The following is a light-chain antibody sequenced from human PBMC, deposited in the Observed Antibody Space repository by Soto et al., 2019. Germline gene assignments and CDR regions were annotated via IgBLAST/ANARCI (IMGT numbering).Light chain of an antibody. CDR1: SSDVGGYNY. CDR3: SSYTSSSTLV. J-gene: IGLJ1*01. Sequence: QPVLTQPASVSGSPGQSITISCTGTSSDVGGYNYVSWYQQHPGKAPKLMIYDVSNRPSGVSNRFSGSKSGNTASLTLSGLQAEDEADYYCSSYTSSSTLVFGTGTKLTVL. V-gene: IGLV2-14*01. CDR2: DVS.